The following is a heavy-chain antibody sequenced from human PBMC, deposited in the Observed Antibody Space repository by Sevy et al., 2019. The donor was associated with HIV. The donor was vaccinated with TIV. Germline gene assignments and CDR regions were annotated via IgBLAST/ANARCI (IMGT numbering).Heavy chain of an antibody. CDR3: ARQYYDFWSGLVFDY. D-gene: IGHD3-3*01. CDR2: IYYSGST. CDR1: GGSISSYY. J-gene: IGHJ4*02. V-gene: IGHV4-59*13. Sequence: SETLSLTCTVSGGSISSYYWSWIRQPPGKGLEWIGYIYYSGSTNYNPSLKSRVTISLDTSKNQFSLKLSSVTAADTAVYYCARQYYDFWSGLVFDYWGQGTLVTVSS.